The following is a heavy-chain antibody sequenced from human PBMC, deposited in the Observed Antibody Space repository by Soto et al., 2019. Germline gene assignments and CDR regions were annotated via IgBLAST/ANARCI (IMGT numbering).Heavy chain of an antibody. V-gene: IGHV3-23*01. D-gene: IGHD3-3*01. J-gene: IGHJ3*02. CDR2: IDSGGRT. CDR3: AIFGGVLEWLLDGFDI. Sequence: GGSLRLSCASSGFTFSNYALNWVRQAPGKGLEWVSGIDSGGRTYYADSVKGRIIISRDNSKNTLYLQMNSLRAEDTAVYYCAIFGGVLEWLLDGFDIWGHGTLVTVSS. CDR1: GFTFSNYA.